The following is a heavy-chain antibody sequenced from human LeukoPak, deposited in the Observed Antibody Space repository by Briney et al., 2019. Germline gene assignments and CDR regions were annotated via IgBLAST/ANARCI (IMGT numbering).Heavy chain of an antibody. J-gene: IGHJ6*03. CDR1: EFSVGSNY. Sequence: GGSLRLSCAASEFSVGSNYMTWVRQAPGKGLEWVSLIYSGGSTYYADSVKGRFTISRDNSKNTLYLQMNSLSAEDTAFYYCAKEELRRITMWGYMDVWGKGTTVTISS. D-gene: IGHD3-10*02. CDR3: AKEELRRITMWGYMDV. V-gene: IGHV3-66*01. CDR2: IYSGGST.